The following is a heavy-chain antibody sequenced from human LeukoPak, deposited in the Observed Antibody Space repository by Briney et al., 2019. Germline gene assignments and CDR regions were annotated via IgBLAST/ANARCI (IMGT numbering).Heavy chain of an antibody. CDR1: GYTFTVYY. J-gene: IGHJ3*02. V-gene: IGHV1-2*02. CDR2: MNPDSGGT. Sequence: GASVKVSCKASGYTFTVYYMHWVRQAPGQGLEWMGWMNPDSGGTDYAQKFQGGVTMTRDTSISTAYMVMSGLTSDDTATYYCATSSGYSSRWGAFDIWGQGTMVTVSS. D-gene: IGHD2-21*01. CDR3: ATSSGYSSRWGAFDI.